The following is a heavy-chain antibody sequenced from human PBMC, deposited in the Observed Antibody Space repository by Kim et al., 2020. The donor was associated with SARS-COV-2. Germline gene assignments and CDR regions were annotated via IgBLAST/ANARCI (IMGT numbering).Heavy chain of an antibody. J-gene: IGHJ3*02. CDR1: GFTFSSYG. D-gene: IGHD5-18*01. Sequence: GGSLRLSCAASGFTFSSYGMHWVRQAPGKGLEWVAVIWYDGINKYYADSVKGRFTISRDNSKNTLYLQMNSLRAEDTAVYYCRSDTPMVAPDTFDIWGQGTMVTGSS. CDR3: RSDTPMVAPDTFDI. CDR2: IWYDGINK. V-gene: IGHV3-33*01.